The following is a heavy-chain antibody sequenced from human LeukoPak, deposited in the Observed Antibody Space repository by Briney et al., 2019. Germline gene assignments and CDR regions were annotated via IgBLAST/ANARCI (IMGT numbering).Heavy chain of an antibody. V-gene: IGHV1-18*01. Sequence: ASVKVSCKASGYSFITYGITWVRQAPGQGLEWMGCISAYSGITNYAQKFQVRVTMTTDTSTSTAYMELRSLRSDDTAVYYCARDTVEMATMGIDYWGQGTLVTVSS. D-gene: IGHD5-24*01. CDR1: GYSFITYG. CDR3: ARDTVEMATMGIDY. J-gene: IGHJ4*02. CDR2: ISAYSGIT.